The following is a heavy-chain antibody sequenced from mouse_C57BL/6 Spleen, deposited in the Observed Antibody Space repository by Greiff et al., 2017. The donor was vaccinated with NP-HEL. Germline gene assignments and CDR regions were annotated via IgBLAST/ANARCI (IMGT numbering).Heavy chain of an antibody. Sequence: QVQLQQPGAELVKPGASVKLSCKASGYTFTSYWMQWVKQRPGQGLEWIGEIDPSDSYTNYNQKFKGKATLTVDTSSSTAYMQLSSLTSEDSAVYYCARGDGNEEWGQGTLVTVSA. CDR3: ARGDGNEE. D-gene: IGHD2-1*01. CDR1: GYTFTSYW. V-gene: IGHV1-50*01. CDR2: IDPSDSYT. J-gene: IGHJ3*01.